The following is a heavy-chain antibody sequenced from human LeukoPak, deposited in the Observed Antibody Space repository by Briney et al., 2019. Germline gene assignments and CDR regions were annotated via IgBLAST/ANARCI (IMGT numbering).Heavy chain of an antibody. D-gene: IGHD3-3*01. CDR3: ARGFSGWSGDYYYYYYMDV. CDR1: GASVTTHY. V-gene: IGHV4-59*02. CDR2: IYYSGST. J-gene: IGHJ6*03. Sequence: SETLSLTCTVSGASVTTHYWSWIRQPPGKGLEWIGYIYYSGSTNYNPSLKSRVTISVDTSKNQFSLKLSSVTAADTAVYYCARGFSGWSGDYYYYYYMDVWGKGTTVTVSS.